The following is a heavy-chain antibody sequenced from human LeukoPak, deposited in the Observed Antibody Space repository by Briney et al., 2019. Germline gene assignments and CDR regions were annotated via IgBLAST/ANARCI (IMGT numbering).Heavy chain of an antibody. J-gene: IGHJ3*02. D-gene: IGHD2-15*01. Sequence: PGGSRRLSCAASGFTFSSYAMSWVRQAPGKGLEWVSAISGSGGSTYYADSVKGRFTISRDNSKNTLYLQMNSLRAEDTAVYYCAKDRAVCSGGSCYSDAFDIWGQGTMVTVSS. V-gene: IGHV3-23*01. CDR1: GFTFSSYA. CDR3: AKDRAVCSGGSCYSDAFDI. CDR2: ISGSGGST.